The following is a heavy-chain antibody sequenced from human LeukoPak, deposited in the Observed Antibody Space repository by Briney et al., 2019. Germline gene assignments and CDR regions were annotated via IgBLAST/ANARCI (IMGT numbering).Heavy chain of an antibody. CDR3: ARLAMVRGVISDY. Sequence: QPGGSLRLSCAASGFTFSSYAMHWVRQAPGKGLEWVSRIDSDGSTTTYADSVKGRFTISRDNAKNTLYLQMNSLRAEDTAVYYCARLAMVRGVISDYWGQGTLVTVSS. J-gene: IGHJ4*02. V-gene: IGHV3-74*01. CDR2: IDSDGSTT. CDR1: GFTFSSYA. D-gene: IGHD3-10*01.